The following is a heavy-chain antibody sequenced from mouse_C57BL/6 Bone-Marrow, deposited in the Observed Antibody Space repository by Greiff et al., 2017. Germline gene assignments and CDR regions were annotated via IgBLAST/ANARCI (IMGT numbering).Heavy chain of an antibody. CDR1: GFTFSSYG. J-gene: IGHJ2*01. D-gene: IGHD1-1*01. CDR2: ISSGGSYT. Sequence: EVQLVESGGDLVKPGGSLKLSCAASGFTFSSYGMSWVRQTPDKRLEWVATISSGGSYTYYPDSVKGRFTISRDNAKNTLYLQMSRLKSEDTAMYYCARRDYYGSSSFFDYWGQGTTLTVSS. CDR3: ARRDYYGSSSFFDY. V-gene: IGHV5-6*01.